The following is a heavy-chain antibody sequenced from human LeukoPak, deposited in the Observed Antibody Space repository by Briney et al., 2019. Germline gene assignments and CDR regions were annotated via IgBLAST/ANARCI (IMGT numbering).Heavy chain of an antibody. CDR1: GGSISSYY. CDR2: IYYSGST. V-gene: IGHV4-59*08. D-gene: IGHD3-10*01. CDR3: ARITMVRGVPKGYYFDY. Sequence: PSETLSLTCTVSGGSISSYYWSWIRQPPGKGLEWIGYIYYSGSTNYNPSLKSRVTISVDTSKNQFSLKLSSVTAADTAVYYCARITMVRGVPKGYYFDYWGQGTLVTVSS. J-gene: IGHJ4*02.